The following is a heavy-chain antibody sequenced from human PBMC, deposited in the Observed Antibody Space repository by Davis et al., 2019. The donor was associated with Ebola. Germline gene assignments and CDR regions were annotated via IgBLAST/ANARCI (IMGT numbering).Heavy chain of an antibody. D-gene: IGHD6-13*01. J-gene: IGHJ3*02. CDR1: EFTFSSYE. CDR3: ARKILIAAVGAGPRDAFDI. V-gene: IGHV3-48*03. Sequence: GESLKISCAASEFTFSSYEMNWVRQAPGKGLEWVSYISSSGSTIYYADSVKGRFTISRDNAKNSLYLQMNSLRAEDTAVYYCARKILIAAVGAGPRDAFDIWGQGTMVTVSS. CDR2: ISSSGSTI.